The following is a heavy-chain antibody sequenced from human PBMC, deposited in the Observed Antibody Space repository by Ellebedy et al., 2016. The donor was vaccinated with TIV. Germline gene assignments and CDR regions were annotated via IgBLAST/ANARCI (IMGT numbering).Heavy chain of an antibody. J-gene: IGHJ4*02. Sequence: GESLKISXATSGFTFTNYAMSWVRQAPGKGLEWVANIKEDGSEKYYVDSVKGRFTISRDNAKNSLYLQMNSLRAEDTAVYFCARGEGWIDNWGQGTLVTVSS. D-gene: IGHD5-24*01. CDR3: ARGEGWIDN. CDR2: IKEDGSEK. CDR1: GFTFTNYA. V-gene: IGHV3-7*04.